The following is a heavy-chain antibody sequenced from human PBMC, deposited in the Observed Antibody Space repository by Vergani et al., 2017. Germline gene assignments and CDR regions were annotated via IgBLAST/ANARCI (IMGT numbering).Heavy chain of an antibody. CDR3: AREYSSTSGRYFDF. CDR2: VSTGTKSQ. CDR1: GFDFSSYI. V-gene: IGHV3-48*01. J-gene: IGHJ3*01. D-gene: IGHD2-2*01. Sequence: QLVESGGGWVQPGGSLRLSCVVSGFDFSSYIMNWVRQAPGKGLEWVSFVSTGTKSQSYAESVKGRFTISRDSAKNSLYLQMDSLRAEDTAVYYCAREYSSTSGRYFDFLGQRTKVTVSS.